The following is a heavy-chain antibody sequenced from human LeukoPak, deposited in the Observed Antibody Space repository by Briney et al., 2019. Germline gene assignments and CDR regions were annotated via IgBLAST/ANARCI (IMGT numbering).Heavy chain of an antibody. V-gene: IGHV3-30-3*01. J-gene: IGHJ6*02. CDR2: ISYDGSNK. Sequence: GRSLRLSCAASGFTFSSYAMHWVRQAPGEGLEWVAVISYDGSNKYYADSVKGRFTISRDNSKNTLYLQMNSLRAEDTAVYYCARPYSNYDDGYYYGMDVWGQGTTVTVSS. CDR3: ARPYSNYDDGYYYGMDV. D-gene: IGHD4-11*01. CDR1: GFTFSSYA.